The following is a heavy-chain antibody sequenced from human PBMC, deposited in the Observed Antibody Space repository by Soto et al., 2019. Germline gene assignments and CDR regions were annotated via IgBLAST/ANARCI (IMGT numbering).Heavy chain of an antibody. J-gene: IGHJ4*02. Sequence: SETLSLTCSVSGDSISSAAYFWTWIRQSPGKGLERFGYIFHSGTTYYNPSLKGRLLISIKIAKNLLSLWLGSVTAADSTAFLCAWEPHLPKARIDFWGPGTLVTVSS. CDR2: IFHSGTT. CDR1: GDSISSAAYF. V-gene: IGHV4-30-4*01. CDR3: AWEPHLPKARIDF.